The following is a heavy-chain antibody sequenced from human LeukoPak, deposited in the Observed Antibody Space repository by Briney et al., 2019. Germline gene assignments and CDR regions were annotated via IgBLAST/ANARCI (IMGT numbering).Heavy chain of an antibody. D-gene: IGHD5-18*01. V-gene: IGHV4-61*08. Sequence: SETLSLTCTVSGVSISSGDYYWSWIRQPPGKGLEWIGEINHSGSTNYNPSLKSRVTISVDTSKNQFSLKLSSVTAADTAVYHCAREAMYSYGNNFDYWGQGTLVTVSS. CDR3: AREAMYSYGNNFDY. J-gene: IGHJ4*02. CDR2: INHSGST. CDR1: GVSISSGDYY.